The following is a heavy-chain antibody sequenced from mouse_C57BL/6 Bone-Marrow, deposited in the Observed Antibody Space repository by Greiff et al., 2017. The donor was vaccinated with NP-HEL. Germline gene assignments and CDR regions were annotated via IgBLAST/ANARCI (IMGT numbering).Heavy chain of an antibody. J-gene: IGHJ1*03. V-gene: IGHV3-8*01. CDR3: ARYGSRLYWYFDV. CDR1: GYSITSDY. D-gene: IGHD1-1*01. Sequence: EVKVVESGPGLAKPSQTLSLTCSVTGYSITSDYWNWIRKFPGNKLEYMGYISYSGSTYYNPSLKSRISITRDTSKNQYYLQLNSVTTEDTATYYCARYGSRLYWYFDVWGTGTTVTVSS. CDR2: ISYSGST.